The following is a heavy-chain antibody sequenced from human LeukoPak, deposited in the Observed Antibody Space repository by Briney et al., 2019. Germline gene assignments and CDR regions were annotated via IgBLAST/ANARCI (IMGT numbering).Heavy chain of an antibody. CDR2: IIPILGIA. J-gene: IGHJ3*02. Sequence: RASVTVSFKASGGTFSSYAISWVRQAPGQGLGWMGRIIPILGIANYAQKFQGRVTITADKSTSTAYMELSSLRSEDTAVYYCAREYAPVYYYDSSGSPDAFDIWGQGTMVTVSS. CDR1: GGTFSSYA. D-gene: IGHD3-22*01. V-gene: IGHV1-69*04. CDR3: AREYAPVYYYDSSGSPDAFDI.